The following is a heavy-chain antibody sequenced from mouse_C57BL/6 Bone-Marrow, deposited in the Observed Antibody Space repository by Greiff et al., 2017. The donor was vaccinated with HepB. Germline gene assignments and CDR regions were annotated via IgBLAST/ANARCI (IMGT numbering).Heavy chain of an antibody. CDR1: GFTFSSYA. V-gene: IGHV5-4*03. J-gene: IGHJ2*01. CDR3: ARRSGTGFDY. D-gene: IGHD4-1*01. CDR2: ISDGGSYT. Sequence: EVKLVESGGGLVKPGGSLKLSCAASGFTFSSYAMSWVRQTPEKRLEWVATISDGGSYTYYPDNVKGRFTISRDNAKNNLYLQMSHLKSEDTAMYYCARRSGTGFDYWGQGTTLTVSS.